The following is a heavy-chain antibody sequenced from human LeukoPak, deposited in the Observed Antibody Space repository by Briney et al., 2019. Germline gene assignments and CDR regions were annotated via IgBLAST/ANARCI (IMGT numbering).Heavy chain of an antibody. CDR3: AKSGSIAASAFDY. CDR1: GFTFSSYA. D-gene: IGHD6-13*01. J-gene: IGHJ4*02. Sequence: PGGSLRLSCAASGFTFSSYAMYWVRQAPGKGLEWVSGIFGSGGSTHYADSVKGRFTISRDNSKNTVYLQMNSLRAEDTAVYYCAKSGSIAASAFDYWGQGTLVTVSS. V-gene: IGHV3-23*01. CDR2: IFGSGGST.